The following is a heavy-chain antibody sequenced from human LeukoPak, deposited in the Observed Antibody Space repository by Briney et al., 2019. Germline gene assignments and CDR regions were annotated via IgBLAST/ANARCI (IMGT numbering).Heavy chain of an antibody. D-gene: IGHD3-3*01. J-gene: IGHJ5*02. CDR3: ARAPGDTIFGVAYNWFDP. V-gene: IGHV4-61*02. CDR2: IFTSGST. CDR1: GGSISSGSYS. Sequence: SETLSLTCTVSGGSISSGSYSWSWIRQPAGKGLKGFGGIFTSGSTNYNPSLKSRVTISVDTSKNQFSLKLSSVTAADTAVYYCARAPGDTIFGVAYNWFDPWGQGTLVTVSS.